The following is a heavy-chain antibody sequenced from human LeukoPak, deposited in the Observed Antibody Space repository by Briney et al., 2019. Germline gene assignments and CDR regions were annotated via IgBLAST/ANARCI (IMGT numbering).Heavy chain of an antibody. J-gene: IGHJ4*02. CDR3: ARVSAAHYYFDS. D-gene: IGHD2-2*01. CDR1: GFSFSSYW. CDR2: IKQDGSEK. Sequence: PGASLILSCAASGFSFSSYWMSWVRQAPGKGLEWVDNIKQDGSEKYYVSSVKGRFTISSDSAKNSLYLQMNSLRAEDTAVYYCARVSAAHYYFDSWGQGTLVTVSS. V-gene: IGHV3-7*01.